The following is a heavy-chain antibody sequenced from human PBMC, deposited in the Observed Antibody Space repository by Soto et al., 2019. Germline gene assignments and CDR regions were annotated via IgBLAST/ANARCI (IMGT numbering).Heavy chain of an antibody. CDR2: ISYDGSNK. V-gene: IGHV3-30-3*01. Sequence: QVQLVESGGGVVQPGRSLRLSCAASGFTFSSYAMHGVRQAPGKGLEWVAVISYDGSNKYYADSVKGRFTISRDNSKNTLYLQMNSLRAEDTAVYYCARGDDYGDRKADWGQGTLVTVSS. CDR1: GFTFSSYA. CDR3: ARGDDYGDRKAD. J-gene: IGHJ4*02. D-gene: IGHD4-17*01.